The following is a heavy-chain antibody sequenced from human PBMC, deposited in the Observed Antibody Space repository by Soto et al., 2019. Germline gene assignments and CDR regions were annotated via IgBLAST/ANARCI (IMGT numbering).Heavy chain of an antibody. J-gene: IGHJ5*02. D-gene: IGHD4-17*01. CDR1: GGTFSSYT. V-gene: IGHV1-69*02. Sequence: QVQLVQSGAEVKKPGSSVKVSCKASGGTFSSYTISWVRQAPGQGLEWMGRIIPILGIANYAQKFQGRVTITADKATSAAYMELSSLRSEDTAVYYCARTLRWQTNSWFDPWGQGTLVTVSS. CDR3: ARTLRWQTNSWFDP. CDR2: IIPILGIA.